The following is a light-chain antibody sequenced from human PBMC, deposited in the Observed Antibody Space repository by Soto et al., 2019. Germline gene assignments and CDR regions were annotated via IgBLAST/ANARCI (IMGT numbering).Light chain of an antibody. CDR3: QQLYSYPYT. V-gene: IGKV1-9*01. Sequence: DIQLTQSPSFLSASVGDRVTITCRASQGISTYLAWYQQKSGKAPKLLIYVASPLQSGVPSRFSGSGSGTEFTVTISSLQPEDLAIYYGQQLYSYPYTFGQGTKLEI. CDR2: VAS. CDR1: QGISTY. J-gene: IGKJ2*01.